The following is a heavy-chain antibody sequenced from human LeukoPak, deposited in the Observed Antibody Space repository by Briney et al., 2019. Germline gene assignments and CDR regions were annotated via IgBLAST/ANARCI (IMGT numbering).Heavy chain of an antibody. CDR3: ARDIFGYNWNIG. J-gene: IGHJ4*02. D-gene: IGHD1-20*01. CDR1: GYTFTGYY. V-gene: IGHV1-2*02. Sequence: GASVKVSGKASGYTFTGYYMHWVRQAPGQGLEWMGWINPNSGGTNYAQKFQGRVTMTRDTSISTAYMELSRLRSDDTAVYYCARDIFGYNWNIGWGQGTLVTVSS. CDR2: INPNSGGT.